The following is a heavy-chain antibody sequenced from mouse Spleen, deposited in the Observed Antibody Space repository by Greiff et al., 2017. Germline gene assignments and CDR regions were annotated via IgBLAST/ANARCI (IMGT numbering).Heavy chain of an antibody. CDR1: GYTFTSYW. V-gene: IGHV1-74*01. J-gene: IGHJ1*03. D-gene: IGHD2-4*01. CDR2: IHPSDSDT. Sequence: VQLQQPGAELVKPGASVKVSCKASGYTFTSYWMPWVQQRPGQGLEWIGRIHPSDSDTNYNQKFKGKATLTVDKSSSTAYMQLSSLTSEDSAVYYCAISYDYDWYFDVWGTGTTVTVSA. CDR3: AISYDYDWYFDV.